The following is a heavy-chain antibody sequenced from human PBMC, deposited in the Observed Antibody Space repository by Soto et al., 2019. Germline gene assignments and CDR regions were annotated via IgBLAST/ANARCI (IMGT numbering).Heavy chain of an antibody. V-gene: IGHV6-1*01. D-gene: IGHD5-18*01. CDR2: TYYRSKWYN. J-gene: IGHJ4*02. Sequence: PSQTLSLTCAISGDSVSSNSAAWNWIRQSPSRGLEWLGRTYYRSKWYNDYAVSVKSRITINPDTSKNQFSLQLNSATPEDTAVYYCARAERNSYAYSFDYWGQGTLVTVSS. CDR1: GDSVSSNSAA. CDR3: ARAERNSYAYSFDY.